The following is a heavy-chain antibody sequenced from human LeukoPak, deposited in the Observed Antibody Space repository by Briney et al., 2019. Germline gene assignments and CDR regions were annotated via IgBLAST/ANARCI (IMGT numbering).Heavy chain of an antibody. CDR1: GYTFTNYG. CDR2: ISAYNGNT. J-gene: IGHJ6*03. D-gene: IGHD3-9*01. Sequence: ASVKVSCKASGYTFTNYGISWVRQAPGQGLEWMGWISAYNGNTNYAQKLQGRVTMTTDTSTSTAYMELRSLRSDDTAVYYCARKRHYYDILTGNTYYMDVWGKGTTVTVSS. V-gene: IGHV1-18*01. CDR3: ARKRHYYDILTGNTYYMDV.